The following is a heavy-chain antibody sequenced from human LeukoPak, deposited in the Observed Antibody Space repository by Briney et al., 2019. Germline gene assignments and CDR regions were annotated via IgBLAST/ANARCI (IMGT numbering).Heavy chain of an antibody. CDR1: GGSISSYY. V-gene: IGHV4-4*09. CDR2: IYTSGST. J-gene: IGHJ3*02. Sequence: SETLSLTCTVSGGSISSYYWSWMRQPPGKGLEWIGYIYTSGSTNYNPSLKSRVTISVDTSKNQFSLKLSSVTAADTAVYYCARQVCYYDSRGLDAFDIWGQGTMVTVSS. CDR3: ARQVCYYDSRGLDAFDI. D-gene: IGHD3-22*01.